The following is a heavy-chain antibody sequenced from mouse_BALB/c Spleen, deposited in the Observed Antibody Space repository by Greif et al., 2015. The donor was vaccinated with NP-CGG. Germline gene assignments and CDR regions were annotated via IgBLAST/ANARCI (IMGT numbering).Heavy chain of an antibody. J-gene: IGHJ4*01. Sequence: VHLVESGPELVKPGASVKISCKASGYTLTDYYINWVKQKPGQGLEWIGWIYPGSGNTKYNEKFKGKATLTVDTSSSTAYMQLSSLTSEDTTVYFCARRTGTEAMDYWGQGTSVTVSS. CDR1: GYTLTDYY. CDR3: ARRTGTEAMDY. V-gene: IGHV1-84*02. D-gene: IGHD4-1*01. CDR2: IYPGSGNT.